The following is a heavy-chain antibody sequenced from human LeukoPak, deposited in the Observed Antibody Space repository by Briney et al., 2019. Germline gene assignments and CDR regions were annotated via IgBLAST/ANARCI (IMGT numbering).Heavy chain of an antibody. J-gene: IGHJ4*02. CDR3: AGCAGNSCYFDY. CDR2: IKQDGSAK. V-gene: IGHV3-7*01. CDR1: GFSVMRDW. D-gene: IGHD1-1*01. Sequence: PGGSLRLSSAAAGFSVMRDWRRGVGEGPGKGLEWVANIKQDGSAKNYVHSVNGRFTISRDNAKNSLYLQLNSLRAEDTAVYYCAGCAGNSCYFDYWGQGTLVIVSS.